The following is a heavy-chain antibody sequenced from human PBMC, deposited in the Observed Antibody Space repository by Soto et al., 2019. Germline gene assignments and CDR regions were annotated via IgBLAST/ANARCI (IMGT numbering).Heavy chain of an antibody. Sequence: QVQLVESGGGVVQPGRSLRLSCEGSGFSLSHYGMHWVRQAPGQGLEWVATISYDGSAKYQSDSVGGRFAISRDNSNNTLDLQMTSLRAEDTAVYYCAQDRVVLSAYAMDVWGQGTTVTVSS. CDR3: AQDRVVLSAYAMDV. CDR1: GFSLSHYG. J-gene: IGHJ6*02. CDR2: ISYDGSAK. D-gene: IGHD2-21*01. V-gene: IGHV3-30*18.